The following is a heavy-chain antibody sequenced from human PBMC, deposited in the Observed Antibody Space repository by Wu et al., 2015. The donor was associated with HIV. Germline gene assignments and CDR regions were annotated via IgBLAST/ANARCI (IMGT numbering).Heavy chain of an antibody. CDR3: ASDGNSDSDNYQGHYYSYLDV. V-gene: IGHV1-69*12. CDR1: GGIFTSHG. CDR2: ILPIYGTS. Sequence: QVQLVQSGAEVKKPGSSVKVSCKAAGGIFTSHGISWVRQAPGQGLEWMGGILPIYGTSDYARNFQGRVTITADEYRKTVYMELSGLTSVDTAVYYCASDGNSDSDNYQGHYYSYLDVWGEGTTVTV. D-gene: IGHD3-22*01. J-gene: IGHJ6*02.